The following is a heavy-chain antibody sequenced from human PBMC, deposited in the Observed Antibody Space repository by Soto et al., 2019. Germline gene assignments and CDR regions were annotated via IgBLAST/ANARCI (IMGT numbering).Heavy chain of an antibody. CDR1: GYSFTAYN. D-gene: IGHD3-10*01. CDR3: ARVAPSGGSVPRFDP. J-gene: IGHJ5*02. V-gene: IGHV1-3*01. CDR2: INAGNGNT. Sequence: QVQLVQSGTEVKEPGASVKFSSKAFGYSFTAYNIHWVRQAPGQGLEWMGWINAGNGNTRSSRKFQGRVIITRDTSATTAYLEVDSLRSEDTAIYYCARVAPSGGSVPRFDPWGQGTLLTVSS.